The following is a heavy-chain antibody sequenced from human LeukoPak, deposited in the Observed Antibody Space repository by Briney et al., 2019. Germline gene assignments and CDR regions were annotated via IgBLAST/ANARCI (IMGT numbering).Heavy chain of an antibody. D-gene: IGHD3-22*01. CDR2: IYYSGST. CDR3: ARTTYYYDSSGYSIDY. CDR1: GGSISSYY. V-gene: IGHV4-59*12. J-gene: IGHJ4*02. Sequence: PSETLSLTCTVSGGSISSYYWSWIRQPPGKGLEWIGSIYYSGSTYYNPSLKSRVTISVDTSKNQFSLKLSSVTAADTAVYYCARTTYYYDSSGYSIDYWGQGTLVTVSS.